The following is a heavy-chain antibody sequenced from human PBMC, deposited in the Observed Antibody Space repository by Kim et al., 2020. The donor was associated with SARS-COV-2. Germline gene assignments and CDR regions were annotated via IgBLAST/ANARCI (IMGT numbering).Heavy chain of an antibody. CDR3: AKGREADTLRGTYWYFDL. CDR1: GFTFSSYA. J-gene: IGHJ2*01. D-gene: IGHD3-10*01. CDR2: IRISGAT. Sequence: GGSLRLSCAASGFTFSSYAMNWVRQAPGKGLEWVSGIRISGATKDADSVKGRFTIYRDNSKDTLYLQMNSLRAEDTAMYYCAKGREADTLRGTYWYFDLWGRGTLVTVST. V-gene: IGHV3-23*01.